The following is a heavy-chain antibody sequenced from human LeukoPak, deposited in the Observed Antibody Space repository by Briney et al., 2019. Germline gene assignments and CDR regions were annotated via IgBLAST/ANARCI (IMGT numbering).Heavy chain of an antibody. D-gene: IGHD6-13*01. CDR3: ARAGLAGSKVAFDV. CDR2: INTDYGNP. CDR1: GYTFTTYP. J-gene: IGHJ3*01. V-gene: IGHV7-4-1*02. Sequence: GASVTVSCTASGYTFTTYPMNWVRQAPGQGLEWVGWINTDYGNPTYGQGFTGRFVFSLDNSLTTAYLQVTSLKAEDTAVYYCARAGLAGSKVAFDVWGQGTMVTVSS.